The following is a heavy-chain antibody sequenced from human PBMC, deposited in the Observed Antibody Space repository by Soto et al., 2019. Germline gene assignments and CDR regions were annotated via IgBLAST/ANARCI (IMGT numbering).Heavy chain of an antibody. D-gene: IGHD2-21*02. CDR1: GFSFTTYGVG. CDR2: IYWDELK. Sequence: QITLNESGPTLVKPTQTLTLTCTFSGFSFTTYGVGVGWIRQAPGKAPEWLALIYWDELKIFRSSLESRLTITKDTSKNQVVLTIANMDPVDTATYYCTKKGQYPHSSACGRDCYVDVWGKGTTVTVSS. J-gene: IGHJ6*04. V-gene: IGHV2-5*02. CDR3: TKKGQYPHSSACGRDCYVDV.